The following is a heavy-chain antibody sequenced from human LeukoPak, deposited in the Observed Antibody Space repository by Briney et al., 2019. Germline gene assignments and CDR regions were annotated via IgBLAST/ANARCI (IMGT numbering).Heavy chain of an antibody. V-gene: IGHV3-48*01. D-gene: IGHD1-26*01. CDR2: ISGTSVTI. CDR1: GFTFSSYD. CDR3: ARQSSGAVDP. Sequence: PGGSLRLSCAVSGFTFSSYDMNWVRQAPGKGLEWVSYISGTSVTIYYADSVKGRFTISRDNAKNSLYLQMNSLRAEDTAVYYCARQSSGAVDPWGQGTLVTVSS. J-gene: IGHJ5*02.